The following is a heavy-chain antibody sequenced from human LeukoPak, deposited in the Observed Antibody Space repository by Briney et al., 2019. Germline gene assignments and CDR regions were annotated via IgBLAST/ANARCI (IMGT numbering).Heavy chain of an antibody. CDR2: IGGSDDTT. V-gene: IGHV3-23*01. D-gene: IGHD2-15*01. Sequence: GQSLRLSCAASGFSLRTCAMNWVRQVPGKGLEWVSSIGGSDDTTYYADSVKGRFTISSDFSTNTVSLQMNSLRAEDTAVYFCAKGLVVNDNYFDNWGQGTLVTVSS. CDR3: AKGLVVNDNYFDN. J-gene: IGHJ4*02. CDR1: GFSLRTCA.